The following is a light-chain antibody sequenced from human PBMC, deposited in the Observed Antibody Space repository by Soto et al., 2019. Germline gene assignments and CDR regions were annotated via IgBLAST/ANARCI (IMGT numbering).Light chain of an antibody. CDR2: GAY. J-gene: IGKJ2*01. CDR3: QQYGSSLMYT. Sequence: EIVLTQSPGPLSLSPGERATLSCRASQSVSSSYLAWYQQKPGQAPRLLIYGAYSRATGIPDRFSGSGSGKDFAHTISRLDPADCAGYCWQQYGSSLMYTFGQGTKLEIK. CDR1: QSVSSSY. V-gene: IGKV3-20*01.